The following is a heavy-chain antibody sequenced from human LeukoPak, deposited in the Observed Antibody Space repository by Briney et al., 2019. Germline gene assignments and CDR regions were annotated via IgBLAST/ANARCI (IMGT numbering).Heavy chain of an antibody. V-gene: IGHV6-1*01. D-gene: IGHD5-12*01. CDR3: ARARIDSGYGLLGYYYYGMDV. CDR1: GDSVFSNSAA. Sequence: SQTLSLTCAISGDSVFSNSAAWNWIRQSPSRGLEWLGRTYYRSKWYNDYAVSVKSRITINPDTSKNQFSLQLKSVTPEDTAVYYCARARIDSGYGLLGYYYYGMDVWGQGTTVTVS. J-gene: IGHJ6*02. CDR2: TYYRSKWYN.